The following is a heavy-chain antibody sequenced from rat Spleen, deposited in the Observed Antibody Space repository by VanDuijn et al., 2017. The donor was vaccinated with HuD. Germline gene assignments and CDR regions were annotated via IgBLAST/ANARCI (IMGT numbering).Heavy chain of an antibody. V-gene: IGHV2-30*01. CDR2: IWTGGST. J-gene: IGHJ4*01. CDR3: VRAELRRPYFMDA. CDR1: GFSLTSYN. Sequence: QVQLKESGPGLVQPSQTLSLTCTVSGFSLTSYNVHWVRQPTGKGLEWMGMIWTGGSTDYNSALKSRLSITRDTSKSQVFLKMNRRQTDDIATYYCVRAELRRPYFMDAWGQGTSVTVSS. D-gene: IGHD1-11*01.